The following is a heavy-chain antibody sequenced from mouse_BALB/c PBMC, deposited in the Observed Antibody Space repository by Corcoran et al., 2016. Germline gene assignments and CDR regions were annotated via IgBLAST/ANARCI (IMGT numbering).Heavy chain of an antibody. J-gene: IGHJ2*01. CDR2: IDPANGNT. D-gene: IGHD4-1*01. CDR3: ARWWGLGQGYFDY. Sequence: EVQLQQSGAELVKPGASVKLSCTASGFNIKDTYMHWVKQRPEQGLEWIGRIDPANGNTKYDPKFQGKATITADTSSNTAYLQLSSLTSEDTAVYYCARWWGLGQGYFDYWGQGTTLTVSS. CDR1: GFNIKDTY. V-gene: IGHV14-3*02.